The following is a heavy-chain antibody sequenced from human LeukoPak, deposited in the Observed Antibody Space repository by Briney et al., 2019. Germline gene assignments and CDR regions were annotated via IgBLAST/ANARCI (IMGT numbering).Heavy chain of an antibody. D-gene: IGHD1-26*01. CDR3: ARDPLRRGTSYLDN. V-gene: IGHV3-30*03. J-gene: IGHJ4*02. CDR1: GFNFRSFG. Sequence: GGSLRLSCAASGFNFRSFGFHWVRQAPGKGLEWLAIVSFERNDKYYADSVKGSFTISGDESKNTLYLQMNSLRSDDTAVYYCARDPLRRGTSYLDNWGQGTLVTVAS. CDR2: VSFERNDK.